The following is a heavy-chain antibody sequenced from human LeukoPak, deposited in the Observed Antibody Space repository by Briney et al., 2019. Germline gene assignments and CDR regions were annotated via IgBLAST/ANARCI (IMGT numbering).Heavy chain of an antibody. Sequence: PSQTLSLTCIVSGDSVTSGGYFWTWIRHHPGKGLEWLGYISNSGTTSYNPSLKSRVSISVDTSNNQFSLSLSSVTAADTAVYYCARDVVVTSSPDAFDIWGQGTMVAVSS. D-gene: IGHD2-21*02. CDR1: GDSVTSGGYF. J-gene: IGHJ3*02. V-gene: IGHV4-31*02. CDR3: ARDVVVTSSPDAFDI. CDR2: ISNSGTT.